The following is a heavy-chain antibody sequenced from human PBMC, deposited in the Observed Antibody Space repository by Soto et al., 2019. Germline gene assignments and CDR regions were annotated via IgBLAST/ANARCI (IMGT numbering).Heavy chain of an antibody. D-gene: IGHD3-22*01. J-gene: IGHJ4*02. Sequence: ASVKVSCKASGGTFSSYTINWVRQAPGQGLEWMGRIIPILGIANYAQKFQGRVTMTRDTSTSTVYMELSSLRSEDTAAYYCASYYYDSSGYYQFDYWGQGTLVTVSS. CDR1: GGTFSSYT. CDR3: ASYYYDSSGYYQFDY. V-gene: IGHV1-69*02. CDR2: IIPILGIA.